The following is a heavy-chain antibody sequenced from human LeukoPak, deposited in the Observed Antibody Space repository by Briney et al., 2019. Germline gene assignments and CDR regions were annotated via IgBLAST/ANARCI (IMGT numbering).Heavy chain of an antibody. CDR1: GFTFSSYA. CDR2: ISYDGSNK. D-gene: IGHD3-3*01. CDR3: AGYYDFWSGPNSFAEYFQH. J-gene: IGHJ1*01. Sequence: TGGSLRLSCAASGFTFSSYAMSWVRQAPGKGLEWVAVISYDGSNKYYADSVKGRFTISRDNSKNTLYLQMNSLRAEDTAVYYCAGYYDFWSGPNSFAEYFQHWGQGTLVTVSS. V-gene: IGHV3-30-3*01.